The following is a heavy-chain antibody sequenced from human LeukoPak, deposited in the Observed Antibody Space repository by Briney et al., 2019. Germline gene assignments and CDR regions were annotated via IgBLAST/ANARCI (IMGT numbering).Heavy chain of an antibody. CDR1: GFTFSDYY. J-gene: IGHJ4*02. V-gene: IGHV3-11*06. CDR2: ISSSSSYT. D-gene: IGHD6-19*01. CDR3: ARDRGSSGRLGRFDN. Sequence: GGSLRLSCAASGFTFSDYYMSWIRQAPGKGLEWVSYISSSSSYTNYADSVRGRFTISRDNAKNSLYLRMNSLRVEDTAVYYCARDRGSSGRLGRFDNWGQGTLVTVSP.